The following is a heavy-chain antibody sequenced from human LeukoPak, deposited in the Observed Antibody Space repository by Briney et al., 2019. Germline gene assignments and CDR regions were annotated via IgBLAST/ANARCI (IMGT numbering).Heavy chain of an antibody. CDR3: AKKAGNDYGDQNWFDP. J-gene: IGHJ5*02. Sequence: GGSLRLSCAASGLTFSAYGMHWVRQAPGKGLEWVAIIWYDGTNKYYTDSVKGRFTISRDNSKNTLYLQMNSLRAEDTAVYYCAKKAGNDYGDQNWFDPWGQGTLVTVSS. D-gene: IGHD4-17*01. CDR2: IWYDGTNK. CDR1: GLTFSAYG. V-gene: IGHV3-33*06.